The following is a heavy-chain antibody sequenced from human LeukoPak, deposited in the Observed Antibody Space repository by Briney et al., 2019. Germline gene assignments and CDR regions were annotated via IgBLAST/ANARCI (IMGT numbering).Heavy chain of an antibody. D-gene: IGHD6-19*01. V-gene: IGHV4-34*01. CDR3: ARVGKQWLVLRGWFDP. CDR1: GGSFSGYY. J-gene: IGHJ5*02. Sequence: PSETLSLTCAVYGGSFSGYYWSWIRQPPGKGLEWIGEINHSGSTNYNPSLKSRVTISVDTSKNQFSQKLSSVTAADTAVCYCARVGKQWLVLRGWFDPWGQGTLVTVSS. CDR2: INHSGST.